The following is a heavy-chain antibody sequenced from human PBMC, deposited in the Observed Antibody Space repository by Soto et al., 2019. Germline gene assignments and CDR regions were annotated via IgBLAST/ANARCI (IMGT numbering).Heavy chain of an antibody. CDR3: ARSDYYEDTGTFEF. CDR1: GYSFSDFC. D-gene: IGHD4-17*01. Sequence: ASVKVSCKASGYSFSDFCITWVRQAPGQGLEWMGWISGKNGNTNYAQKVQGRVTLTTDTSTSTAYMEMRALTSDDTATYYCARSDYYEDTGTFEFWGQGTPVTVSS. J-gene: IGHJ4*02. V-gene: IGHV1-18*04. CDR2: ISGKNGNT.